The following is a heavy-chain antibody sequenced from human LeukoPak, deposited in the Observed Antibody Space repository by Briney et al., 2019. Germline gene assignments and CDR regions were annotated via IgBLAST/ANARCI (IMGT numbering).Heavy chain of an antibody. CDR2: INHSGST. Sequence: SETLSLTCAVYGGSFSGYYWSWIRQPPGKGLEWIGEINHSGSTNYNPSLKSRVTISVDTSKNQFSLKLSSVTAADTAVYYCARDSTAMGFDPWGRGTLVTVSS. CDR1: GGSFSGYY. J-gene: IGHJ5*02. D-gene: IGHD5-18*01. V-gene: IGHV4-34*01. CDR3: ARDSTAMGFDP.